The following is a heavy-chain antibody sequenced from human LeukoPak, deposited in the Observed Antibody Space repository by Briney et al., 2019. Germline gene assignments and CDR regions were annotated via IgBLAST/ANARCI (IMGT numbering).Heavy chain of an antibody. CDR1: GFTFSSYT. V-gene: IGHV3-30*04. Sequence: GGSLRLSCAASGFTFSSYTMQWVRQAPGKGLVWVAEVSYDGTNKYFADSVKGRFTISRDNSKNTLYLQVNSARTEDTAVYYCASDRGLYDTFTGFDYSGEATRVSVSS. J-gene: IGHJ4*02. CDR2: VSYDGTNK. CDR3: ASDRGLYDTFTGFDY. D-gene: IGHD3-9*01.